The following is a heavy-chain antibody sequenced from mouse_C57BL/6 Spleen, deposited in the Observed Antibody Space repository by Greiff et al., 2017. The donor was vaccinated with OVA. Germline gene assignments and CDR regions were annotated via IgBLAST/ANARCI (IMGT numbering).Heavy chain of an antibody. CDR1: GYTFTSYW. CDR2: IDPSDSYT. D-gene: IGHD1-1*01. Sequence: QVQLQQPGAELVMPGASVKLSCKASGYTFTSYWMHWVKQRPGQGLEWIGEIDPSDSYTNYNQKFKGKSTLTVDKSSSPAYMQISSLTSEDSAVYYCAREIITGRGFAYWGQGTLVTVSS. J-gene: IGHJ3*01. CDR3: AREIITGRGFAY. V-gene: IGHV1-69*01.